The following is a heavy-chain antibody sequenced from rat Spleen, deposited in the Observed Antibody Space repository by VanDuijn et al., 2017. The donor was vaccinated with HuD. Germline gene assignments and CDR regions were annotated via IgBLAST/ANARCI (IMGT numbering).Heavy chain of an antibody. CDR1: GFTFSNYY. Sequence: EVQLVESGGGLVQPGRSLKLSCAASGFTFSNYYMAWVRQAPTKGLEWVASIGTGGGNTYYRDSVKGRFTVSRDNAKSTLYLQMDSLTSEDTATDYCATGPRILPIDWFAYWGQGTLVTVSS. CDR3: ATGPRILPIDWFAY. J-gene: IGHJ3*01. CDR2: IGTGGGNT. V-gene: IGHV5-25*01. D-gene: IGHD1-6*01.